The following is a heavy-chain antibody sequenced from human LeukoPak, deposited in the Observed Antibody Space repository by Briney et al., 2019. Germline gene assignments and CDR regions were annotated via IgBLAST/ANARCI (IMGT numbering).Heavy chain of an antibody. CDR2: IYYSGST. CDR1: GGSISNYY. D-gene: IGHD3-22*01. Sequence: PSETLSLTCTVSGGSISNYYWTWIRQPPGKGLEWIGYIYYSGSTNYSPSLQRRVTMSVETSKNQFSLNLRSVTAADTAVYYCARASFGPYDSSGFFGYWGQGTLVTVSS. CDR3: ARASFGPYDSSGFFGY. J-gene: IGHJ4*02. V-gene: IGHV4-59*01.